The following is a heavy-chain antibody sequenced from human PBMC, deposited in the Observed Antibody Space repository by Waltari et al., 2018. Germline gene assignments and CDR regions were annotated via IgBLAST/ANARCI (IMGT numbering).Heavy chain of an antibody. CDR1: GGTFSSYA. D-gene: IGHD1-26*01. CDR3: ARVEVGAKGFDY. V-gene: IGHV1-69*10. CDR2: IIPILGIA. J-gene: IGHJ4*02. Sequence: QVPLVQSGAEVKKPGSSVKVSCKASGGTFSSYAISWVRQAPGQGLEWMGWIIPILGIANYAQEFQGRVTITADKSTSTAYMELSSLRSEDTAVYCCARVEVGAKGFDYWGQVTLVTVSS.